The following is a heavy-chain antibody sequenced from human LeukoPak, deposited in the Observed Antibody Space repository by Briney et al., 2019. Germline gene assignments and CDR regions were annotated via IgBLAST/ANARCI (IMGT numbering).Heavy chain of an antibody. J-gene: IGHJ5*02. Sequence: PSETLSLTCAVSGASISGSGYYWGWIRHPPGKGLEWIGSISYSASTYYNPSLKSRVTISVDTSKNQFSLKLSSVTAADTALYYCARQRWLVHNWFDPWGQGTLVTVSS. CDR1: GASISGSGYY. CDR3: ARQRWLVHNWFDP. CDR2: ISYSAST. V-gene: IGHV4-39*01. D-gene: IGHD6-19*01.